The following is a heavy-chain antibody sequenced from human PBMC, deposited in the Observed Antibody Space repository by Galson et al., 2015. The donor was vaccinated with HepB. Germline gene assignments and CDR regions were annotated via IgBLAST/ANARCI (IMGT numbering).Heavy chain of an antibody. D-gene: IGHD3-22*01. J-gene: IGHJ4*02. CDR3: ARSPNYYDSSGYYYGY. CDR1: GYSFTSYW. CDR2: IDPSDSYT. V-gene: IGHV5-10-1*01. Sequence: QSGAEVKKPGESLRISCKGSGYSFTSYWISWVRQMPGKGLEWMGRIDPSDSYTNYSPSFQAHVTISADKSISTAYLQWSSLKASDTAMYYCARSPNYYDSSGYYYGYWGQGTLVTVSS.